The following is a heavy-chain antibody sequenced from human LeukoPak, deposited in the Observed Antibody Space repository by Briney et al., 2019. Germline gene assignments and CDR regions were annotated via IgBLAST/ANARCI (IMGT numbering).Heavy chain of an antibody. CDR2: ISSSGSTI. D-gene: IGHD2-15*01. V-gene: IGHV3-11*01. J-gene: IGHJ6*02. CDR1: GFTFSDYY. Sequence: PGGSLRLSCAASGFTFSDYYMSWIRQAPGKGLEWVSYISSSGSTIYYADSVKGRFTISRDNAKNSLYLQMNSLRAEGTAVYYCARGYCSGGSCFLNYYYGMDVWGQGTTVTVSS. CDR3: ARGYCSGGSCFLNYYYGMDV.